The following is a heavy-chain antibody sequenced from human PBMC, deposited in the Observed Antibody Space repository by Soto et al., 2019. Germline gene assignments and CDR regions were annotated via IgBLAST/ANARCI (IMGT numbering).Heavy chain of an antibody. V-gene: IGHV1-2*02. CDR1: RNTFSGSY. CDR2: INPKSGGT. CDR3: ARESSGSSAMDV. D-gene: IGHD1-26*01. J-gene: IGHJ6*02. Sequence: ASVKGSWKASRNTFSGSYVSWVRQAPGQGLECMGWINPKSGGTKCEQKFQGRVTMTRNTSISTAYMELSSLRSEDTAVYHCARESSGSSAMDVWGQGTTVTVSS.